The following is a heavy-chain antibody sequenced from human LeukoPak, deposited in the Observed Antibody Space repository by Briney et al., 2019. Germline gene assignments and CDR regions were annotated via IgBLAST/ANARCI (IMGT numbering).Heavy chain of an antibody. Sequence: VASVKVSCKASGYTFTTYYLHWVRQPPGQGLEWMGIINPSGGSTTYAQKFQGRLTMTRDTSTSTLYMELSGLRSEDTALYYCARGGMGIQLWPFDYWGQGTLVTVSS. V-gene: IGHV1-46*01. CDR2: INPSGGST. CDR1: GYTFTTYY. J-gene: IGHJ4*02. CDR3: ARGGMGIQLWPFDY. D-gene: IGHD5-18*01.